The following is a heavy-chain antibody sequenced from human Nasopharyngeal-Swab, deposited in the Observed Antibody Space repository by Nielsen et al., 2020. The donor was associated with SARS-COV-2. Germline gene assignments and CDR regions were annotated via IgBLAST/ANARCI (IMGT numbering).Heavy chain of an antibody. Sequence: ASVKVSCKASGYTFNSYYIHWVRQAPGQGLEGMGMINPGSGGTTYAQKFQGRVTMTRDTSTSTVFMDLSSLRSEDTAVYYCARRGRCSGSSCDMDVWGQGTTVTVSS. V-gene: IGHV1-46*02. D-gene: IGHD2-2*01. CDR1: GYTFNSYY. CDR3: ARRGRCSGSSCDMDV. CDR2: INPGSGGT. J-gene: IGHJ6*02.